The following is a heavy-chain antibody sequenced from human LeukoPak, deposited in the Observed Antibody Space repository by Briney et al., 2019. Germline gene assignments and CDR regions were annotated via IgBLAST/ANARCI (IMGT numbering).Heavy chain of an antibody. D-gene: IGHD2-21*02. CDR3: ASRSVVTAREFDY. V-gene: IGHV1-69*13. Sequence: SVKVSCKASGYTFTSYGISWVRQAPGQGLEWMGGIIPIFGTANYAQKFQGRVTITADESTSTAYMELSSLRSEDTAVYYCASRSVVTAREFDYWGQGTLVTVSS. J-gene: IGHJ4*02. CDR2: IIPIFGTA. CDR1: GYTFTSYG.